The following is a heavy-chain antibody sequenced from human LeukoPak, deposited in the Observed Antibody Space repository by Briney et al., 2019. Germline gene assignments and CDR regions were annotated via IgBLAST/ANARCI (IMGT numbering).Heavy chain of an antibody. V-gene: IGHV1-46*01. CDR2: INPSGGST. CDR1: GYTFSSYF. J-gene: IGHJ5*02. CDR3: ARRDCSRSSYINNWFDP. D-gene: IGHD2-2*01. Sequence: ASVKVSCKASGYTFSSYFMHWVRQAPGQGLEWMGIINPSGGSTGYAQKFQGRVTMTRDMSTSTVYMELSSLRSEDTAVYYCARRDCSRSSYINNWFDPWGQGTLVTVSS.